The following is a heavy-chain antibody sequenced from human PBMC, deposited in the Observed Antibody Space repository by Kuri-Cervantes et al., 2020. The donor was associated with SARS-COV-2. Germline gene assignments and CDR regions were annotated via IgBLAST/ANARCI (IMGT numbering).Heavy chain of an antibody. CDR2: IDWDVDK. D-gene: IGHD5-18*01. J-gene: IGHJ6*03. V-gene: IGHV2-70*11. Sequence: SRPTLVKPTQTLTLTCTFSGFSLSTSGMCVSWIRQPPGKALEWLARIDWDVDKYYSTSLKTRLTISKDTSKNQVVLTMTNMDPVDTATYYCARTNVDTAMVTSYYYYYMDVWGKGTTVTVSS. CDR1: GFSLSTSGMC. CDR3: ARTNVDTAMVTSYYYYYMDV.